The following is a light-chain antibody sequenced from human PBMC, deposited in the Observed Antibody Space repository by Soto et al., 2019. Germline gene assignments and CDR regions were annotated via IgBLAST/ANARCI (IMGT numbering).Light chain of an antibody. V-gene: IGLV2-8*01. CDR1: SSDIGDYNY. CDR3: SSYPGSLDV. CDR2: EVS. Sequence: QSALTQPPSASGSPGQSVTISCTGTSSDIGDYNYVSWYQQHPGKAPKLMIYEVSKRPSGVPDRFSGSKSGNSASLTVSGLQAEDEADYYCSSYPGSLDVFGTGTKLTVL. J-gene: IGLJ1*01.